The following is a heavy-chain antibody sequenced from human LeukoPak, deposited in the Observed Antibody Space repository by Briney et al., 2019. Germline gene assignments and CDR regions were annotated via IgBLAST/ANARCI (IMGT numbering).Heavy chain of an antibody. V-gene: IGHV4-59*01. Sequence: SETLSLTCTVSGGSISSYYWSWIRQPPGKGLEWIGYIYYSGSTNYNPSLKSRVTISVDTSKNQFSLKLSSVTAADTAVYYCARASYYYGSGVWDYYYYYGMDVRGKGTTVTVSS. CDR1: GGSISSYY. J-gene: IGHJ6*04. CDR2: IYYSGST. CDR3: ARASYYYGSGVWDYYYYYGMDV. D-gene: IGHD3-10*01.